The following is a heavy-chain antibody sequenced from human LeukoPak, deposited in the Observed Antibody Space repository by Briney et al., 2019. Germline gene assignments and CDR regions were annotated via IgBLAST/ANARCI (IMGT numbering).Heavy chain of an antibody. Sequence: PSETLSLTCAVYGASFSSYYWSWIRQPPGKGLEWLGEINHSGSTNYNPSLKSRVNISVDTSKNEVSLKLSSVTAADTAVYYCARSQGIRFDYWGQGTLVTVSS. CDR3: ARSQGIRFDY. V-gene: IGHV4-34*01. D-gene: IGHD3-10*01. CDR2: INHSGST. CDR1: GASFSSYY. J-gene: IGHJ4*02.